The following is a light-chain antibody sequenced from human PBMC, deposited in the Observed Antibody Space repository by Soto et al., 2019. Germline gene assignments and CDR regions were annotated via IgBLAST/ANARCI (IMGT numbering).Light chain of an antibody. CDR1: WSNIGNNA. J-gene: IGLJ2*01. CDR2: YDD. V-gene: IGLV1-36*01. Sequence: QSVLTQPPSVSEAPRQRVTISCSGSWSNIGNNAVNWYQQLPGKAPKLLIYYDDLLSSGVSDRFSGSKSGTSASLAISGLQSEDEADYYCAVWDDKLNGVVFGGGTKLTVL. CDR3: AVWDDKLNGVV.